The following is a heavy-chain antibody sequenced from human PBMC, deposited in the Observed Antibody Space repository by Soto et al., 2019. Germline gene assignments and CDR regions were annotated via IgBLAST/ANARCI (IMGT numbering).Heavy chain of an antibody. V-gene: IGHV5-51*01. Sequence: PGESLKISCKGSGYSFTSYWIGWVRQMPGKGLEWMGIIYPGDSDTRYSPSFQGQVTISADKSISTAYLQWSSLKASDTAMYYCARMTISNYYGMDVWGQGTTVTVSS. CDR1: GYSFTSYW. J-gene: IGHJ6*02. CDR3: ARMTISNYYGMDV. D-gene: IGHD3-9*01. CDR2: IYPGDSDT.